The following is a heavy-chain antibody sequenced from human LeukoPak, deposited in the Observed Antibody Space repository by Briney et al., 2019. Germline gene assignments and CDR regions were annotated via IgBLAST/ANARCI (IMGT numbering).Heavy chain of an antibody. CDR3: AKSYKRAAGHFDY. D-gene: IGHD6-13*01. V-gene: IGHV3-30*04. Sequence: GGSLRLSCAASGFTFSSYVMHWVRQAPGKGLEWVAIISYDGSNEYYADSVKGRFTISRDNSKNTLYLQMNSLRAEDTAVYYCAKSYKRAAGHFDYWGQGTLVTVSS. CDR1: GFTFSSYV. J-gene: IGHJ4*02. CDR2: ISYDGSNE.